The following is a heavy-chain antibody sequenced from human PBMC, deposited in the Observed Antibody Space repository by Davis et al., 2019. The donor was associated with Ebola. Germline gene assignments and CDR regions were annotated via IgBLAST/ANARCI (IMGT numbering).Heavy chain of an antibody. J-gene: IGHJ4*02. V-gene: IGHV5-51*01. CDR3: ARLGWLQSTGFDY. CDR1: GYSFNSYW. CDR2: ICPGDSET. Sequence: GESLKTSCKGSGYSFNSYWIGRVRQMPGKGLEWMGIICPGDSETRYSPSFQGQVTISADQSISTAYLQWSSLKASDPAMYYCARLGWLQSTGFDYWGRGTLVTVSS. D-gene: IGHD5-24*01.